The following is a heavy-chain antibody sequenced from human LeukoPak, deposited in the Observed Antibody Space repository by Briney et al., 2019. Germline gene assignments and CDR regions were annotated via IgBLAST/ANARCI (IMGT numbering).Heavy chain of an antibody. J-gene: IGHJ4*02. CDR2: ISAYNGNT. CDR3: ARGFDDYGDYYFDY. CDR1: VGTFIIYA. D-gene: IGHD4-17*01. Sequence: ASVTVSFKSSVGTFIIYAISWVGQAPGQGREGMGWISAYNGNTNYAQKLQGRVTMTTDTSTSTAYMELRSLRSDDTAVYYCARGFDDYGDYYFDYWGQGTLVTVSS. V-gene: IGHV1-18*01.